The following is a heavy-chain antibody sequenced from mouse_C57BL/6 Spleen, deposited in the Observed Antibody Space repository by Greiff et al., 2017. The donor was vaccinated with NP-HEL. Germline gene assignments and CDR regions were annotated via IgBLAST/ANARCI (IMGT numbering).Heavy chain of an antibody. CDR2: IYPGNSDT. V-gene: IGHV1-5*01. Sequence: VQLQQSGTVLARPGASVKMSCKTSGYTFTSYWMHWVKQRPGQGLEWIGAIYPGNSDTSYNQKFKGKAKLTAVTSASTAYMELSSLTNEDSAVYYCTSSITTVAEGGFAYWGQGTLVTVSA. CDR1: GYTFTSYW. D-gene: IGHD1-1*01. CDR3: TSSITTVAEGGFAY. J-gene: IGHJ3*01.